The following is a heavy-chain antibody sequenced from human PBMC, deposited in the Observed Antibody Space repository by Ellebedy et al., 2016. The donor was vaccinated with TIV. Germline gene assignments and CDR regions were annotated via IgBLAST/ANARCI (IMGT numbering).Heavy chain of an antibody. J-gene: IGHJ4*02. V-gene: IGHV3-23*01. CDR2: ISGSGGNT. CDR1: GFNFNGYA. Sequence: PGGSLRLSCAASGFNFNGYAMSWVRQAPGKGLEWVSSISGSGGNTYYTDSVKGRFTISRDNSKNTLYLHMNSLRAEDTAVYYCAKAYTAQGILDYWGQGTLVTVSS. D-gene: IGHD2-15*01. CDR3: AKAYTAQGILDY.